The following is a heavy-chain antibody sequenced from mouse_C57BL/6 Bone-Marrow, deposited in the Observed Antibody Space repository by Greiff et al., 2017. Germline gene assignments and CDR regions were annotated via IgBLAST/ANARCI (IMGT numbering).Heavy chain of an antibody. CDR3: ARWGETYWYFDV. CDR2: FNPNNGGT. CDR1: GYTFTDYN. V-gene: IGHV1-18*01. Sequence: ELQLQQSGPELVKPGASVKIPCKASGYTFTDYNMDWVKQSHGRSLEWIGDFNPNNGGTIYNQKFKGKATLTVDKSSSTAYMELRSLTSEDTAVYYCARWGETYWYFDVWGTGTTVTVSS. J-gene: IGHJ1*03.